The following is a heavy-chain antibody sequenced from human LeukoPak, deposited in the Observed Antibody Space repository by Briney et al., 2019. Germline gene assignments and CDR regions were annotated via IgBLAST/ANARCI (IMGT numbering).Heavy chain of an antibody. Sequence: GGSLRLSCAASGFTFSSYAMSWVRQAPGKGLEWVSAISGSGGSTYYADSVKGRFTVSRDNSKNTLYLQMNSLRAEDTAVYYCAKVLLWFGEGDDYWGQGTLVTVSS. J-gene: IGHJ4*02. V-gene: IGHV3-23*01. CDR2: ISGSGGST. D-gene: IGHD3-10*01. CDR3: AKVLLWFGEGDDY. CDR1: GFTFSSYA.